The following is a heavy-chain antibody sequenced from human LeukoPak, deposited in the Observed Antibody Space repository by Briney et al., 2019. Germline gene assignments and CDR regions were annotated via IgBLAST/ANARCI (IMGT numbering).Heavy chain of an antibody. CDR3: AKGRLSGYSSSWYYD. CDR1: GFTFTTYW. V-gene: IGHV3-7*03. Sequence: GGSLRLSCAASGFTFTTYWMSWVRQAPGKGLEWVANVKQDGSEKYYVDSVEGRFTISRVNAKNSLYLQMNSLRAEDTAVYYCAKGRLSGYSSSWYYDWGQGTLVTVSS. J-gene: IGHJ4*02. CDR2: VKQDGSEK. D-gene: IGHD6-13*01.